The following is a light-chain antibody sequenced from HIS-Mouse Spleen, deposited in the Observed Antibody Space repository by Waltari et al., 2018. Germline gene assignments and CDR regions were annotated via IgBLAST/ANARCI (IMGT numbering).Light chain of an antibody. Sequence: SYVLTQPPSVSVAPGQTARITCGGNNIGSKSVHWSQQKPGQAHVLVVYDDSDRPSGIPERFSGSNSGNTATLTISRVEAGDEADYYCQVWDSSSDHWVFGGGTKLTVL. V-gene: IGLV3-21*02. CDR3: QVWDSSSDHWV. J-gene: IGLJ3*02. CDR1: NIGSKS. CDR2: DDS.